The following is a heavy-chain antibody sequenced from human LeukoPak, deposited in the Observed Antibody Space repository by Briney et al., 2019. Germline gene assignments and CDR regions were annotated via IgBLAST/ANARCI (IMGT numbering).Heavy chain of an antibody. Sequence: GESLKISCKGSGYSFTSYWVAWVRQMPGKGLEWMGIIYPGNSDTRYSPAFQGQVTISADKSISTAYLQWSSLKASDTAMFYCARYSTYVDCWGQGTLVTVSS. V-gene: IGHV5-51*01. CDR1: GYSFTSYW. CDR3: ARYSTYVDC. D-gene: IGHD2/OR15-2a*01. J-gene: IGHJ4*02. CDR2: IYPGNSDT.